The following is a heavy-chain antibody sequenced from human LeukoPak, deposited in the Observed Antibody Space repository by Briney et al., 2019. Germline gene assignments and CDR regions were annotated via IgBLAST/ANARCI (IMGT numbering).Heavy chain of an antibody. CDR2: MHYTGTT. Sequence: SETLSLTCTVSGGSIRSSSYNWGWIRQPPGKGLEWIGSMHYTGTTYYNPSLKSRVTISVDTSKNQFSLKLSSVTAADTAVYYCASPLPRLRRGAFDIWAKGQWSPSLQ. D-gene: IGHD4-17*01. CDR3: ASPLPRLRRGAFDI. V-gene: IGHV4-39*07. CDR1: GGSIRSSSYN. J-gene: IGHJ3*02.